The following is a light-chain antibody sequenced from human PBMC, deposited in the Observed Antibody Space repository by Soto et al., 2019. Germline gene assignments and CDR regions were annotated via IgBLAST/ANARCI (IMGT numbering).Light chain of an antibody. CDR2: EVA. CDR3: TAYTTTNDLEV. V-gene: IGLV2-14*01. J-gene: IGLJ3*02. CDR1: SSGVGGDDY. Sequence: QSVLTQPASVSGSPGQSISISCTGVSSGVGGDDYVSWYQQYPGTAPKLIIYEVANRPSGVSARFSGSKSGNTASLTISGLQAEDEADYYCTAYTTTNDLEVFGGGTKLTVL.